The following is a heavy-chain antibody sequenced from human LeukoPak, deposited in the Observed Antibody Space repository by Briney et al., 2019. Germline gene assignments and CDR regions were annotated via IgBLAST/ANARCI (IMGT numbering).Heavy chain of an antibody. V-gene: IGHV4-34*01. D-gene: IGHD3-3*01. J-gene: IGHJ6*02. CDR2: INHSGST. Sequence: SETLSLTCAVSGGSFSGYYWSWIRQPPGKGLEWIGEINHSGSTNYNPSLKSRVTISVDTSKNQFSLKLSSVTAADTAVYYCASWRGLRNRPRYGMDVWGQGTTVTVSS. CDR1: GGSFSGYY. CDR3: ASWRGLRNRPRYGMDV.